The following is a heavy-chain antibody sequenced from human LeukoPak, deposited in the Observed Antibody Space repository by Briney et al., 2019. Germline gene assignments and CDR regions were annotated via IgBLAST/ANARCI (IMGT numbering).Heavy chain of an antibody. Sequence: GGSLRLSCVASGFTFGKYWMSWVRQAPGKGLEWVANIKLDGSEKNYVDSVKGRFTISRDNTKNSLYLQMNSPRAEDTAVFYCAGYQYDTWSRRGNFDSWGQGTLVIVSS. D-gene: IGHD3-3*01. J-gene: IGHJ4*02. V-gene: IGHV3-7*03. CDR3: AGYQYDTWSRRGNFDS. CDR2: IKLDGSEK. CDR1: GFTFGKYW.